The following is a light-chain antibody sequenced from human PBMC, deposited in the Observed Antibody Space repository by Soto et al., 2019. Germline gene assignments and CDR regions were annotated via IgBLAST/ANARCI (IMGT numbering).Light chain of an antibody. Sequence: EIVMTQSPATLSLSPGERATLSCRASQSIGLAIAWYQHKPGQAPRLLIFDASNRATGVPARFSGSGSATDFTLTISSLEPEDFAVYYCQQRSSWPPTFGQGTRLEIK. CDR3: QQRSSWPPT. V-gene: IGKV3-11*01. CDR2: DAS. CDR1: QSIGLA. J-gene: IGKJ5*01.